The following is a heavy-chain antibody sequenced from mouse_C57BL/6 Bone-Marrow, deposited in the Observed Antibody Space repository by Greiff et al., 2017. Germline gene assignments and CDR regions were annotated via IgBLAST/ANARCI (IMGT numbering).Heavy chain of an antibody. V-gene: IGHV5-6*01. CDR1: GFTFSSYG. Sequence: EVKAVESGGDLVKPGGSLKLSCAASGFTFSSYGMSWVRQTPDKRLEWVATISSGGSYTYYPDSVKGRFTISRDNAKNTLYLQMSSLKSEDTAMYYCARITTVVAHYAMDYWGQGTSVTVSS. D-gene: IGHD1-1*01. CDR2: ISSGGSYT. J-gene: IGHJ4*01. CDR3: ARITTVVAHYAMDY.